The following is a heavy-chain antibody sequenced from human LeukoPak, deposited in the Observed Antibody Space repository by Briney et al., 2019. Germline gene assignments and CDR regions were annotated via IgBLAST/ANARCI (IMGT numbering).Heavy chain of an antibody. Sequence: PGGSLRLSCAASGFTFSNYWIHWVRQAPGKRREWISRLNSDGSTTSYADSVKGRFTISRDNAKNTLYLQMNSLRAEDTAVYYCTRCSGSYYGFDYWGQGTLVTVSS. CDR3: TRCSGSYYGFDY. CDR2: LNSDGSTT. V-gene: IGHV3-74*01. J-gene: IGHJ4*02. CDR1: GFTFSNYW. D-gene: IGHD1-26*01.